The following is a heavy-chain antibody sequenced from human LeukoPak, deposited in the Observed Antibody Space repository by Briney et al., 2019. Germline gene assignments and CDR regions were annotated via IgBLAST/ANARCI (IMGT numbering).Heavy chain of an antibody. J-gene: IGHJ5*02. Sequence: GGSLRLSCAASGFTFSSYAMHRVRQAPGKGLEWVAVITYDGSNKYYADSVKGRFTISRDNSKNTLYLQMNSLRAEDTAVYYCAREGPTSGSYDWFDPWGEGTLVTVSS. CDR3: AREGPTSGSYDWFDP. D-gene: IGHD1-26*01. V-gene: IGHV3-30-3*01. CDR2: ITYDGSNK. CDR1: GFTFSSYA.